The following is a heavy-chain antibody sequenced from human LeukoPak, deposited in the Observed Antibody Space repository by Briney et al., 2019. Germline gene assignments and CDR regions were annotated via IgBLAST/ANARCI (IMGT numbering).Heavy chain of an antibody. CDR2: ISSSSTI. CDR3: ARDHWFDP. Sequence: GGSLRLSCAASGFTFRSFGMHWVRQAPGKGLEWVSYISSSSTIYYADSVKGRFTISRDNAKNSLYLQMNCLRDEDTAVYYCARDHWFDPWGQGTLVTVSS. V-gene: IGHV3-48*02. J-gene: IGHJ5*02. CDR1: GFTFRSFG.